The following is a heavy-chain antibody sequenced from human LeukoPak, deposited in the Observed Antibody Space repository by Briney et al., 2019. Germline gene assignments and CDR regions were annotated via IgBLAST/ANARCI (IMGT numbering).Heavy chain of an antibody. V-gene: IGHV4-39*01. CDR2: IHYTGST. D-gene: IGHD3-22*01. CDR1: GDSISSSSYY. J-gene: IGHJ4*02. CDR3: ARYWGPYDNSGAYFDY. Sequence: PSETLSLTCTVSGDSISSSSYYWVWLRQPPGKGLEWIATIHYTGSTYYNPSLKSRVTIPVDTSKNQFSLKLSSVTAADTAMYYCARYWGPYDNSGAYFDYWAREPWSPSPQ.